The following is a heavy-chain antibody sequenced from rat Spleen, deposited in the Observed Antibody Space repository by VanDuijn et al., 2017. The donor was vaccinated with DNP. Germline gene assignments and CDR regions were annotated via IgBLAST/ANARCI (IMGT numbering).Heavy chain of an antibody. Sequence: EVQLVETGVGLVQPGRSLHQTCAAAGFTFRDNYMTWVRQALTKGLEWAAYITYDGAASYYGDSVKGRFTISRDNAKSSLYLQMNSLKSEDTATYYCARHEGYYSGGAHWYFDCWGPGTMVTVSS. CDR2: ITYDGAAS. CDR1: GFTFRDNY. CDR3: ARHEGYYSGGAHWYFDC. V-gene: IGHV5-20*01. J-gene: IGHJ1*01. D-gene: IGHD1-1*01.